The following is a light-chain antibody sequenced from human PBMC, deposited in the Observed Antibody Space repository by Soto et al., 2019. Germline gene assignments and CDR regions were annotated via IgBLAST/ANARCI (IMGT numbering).Light chain of an antibody. CDR1: ESVSSSY. CDR3: PQYSRSAS. Sequence: ESVLTQSPGTLSLSPGEGATLSCRASESVSSSYLAWYQQKPGQAPRLLIYGASNRATGIPDRFSGSGSGTDFTLTITRLEPEVFEVYYCPQYSRSASFGQVTNVDIK. V-gene: IGKV3-20*01. J-gene: IGKJ1*01. CDR2: GAS.